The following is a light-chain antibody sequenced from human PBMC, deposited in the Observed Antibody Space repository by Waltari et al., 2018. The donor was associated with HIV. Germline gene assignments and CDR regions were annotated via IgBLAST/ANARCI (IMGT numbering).Light chain of an antibody. J-gene: IGLJ3*02. CDR1: TSHVDRNP. CDR3: AARDDSLNAWV. Sequence: QSVLTQPPSASGTPGRRVPISCSGNTSHVDRNPVNWYRQVPGTAPKLLMFSNNQRPSGVPDRFSGSKSGTSASLAIRGLKSEDEADYYCAARDDSLNAWVFGGGTKVTVL. CDR2: SNN. V-gene: IGLV1-44*01.